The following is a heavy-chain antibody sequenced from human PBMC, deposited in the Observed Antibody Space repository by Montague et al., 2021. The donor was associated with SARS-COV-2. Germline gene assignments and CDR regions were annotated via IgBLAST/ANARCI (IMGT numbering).Heavy chain of an antibody. V-gene: IGHV5-51*01. CDR3: ARRIHGTYYFDY. D-gene: IGHD1-14*01. CDR2: IYPGDSDT. CDR1: GYRFSSYW. J-gene: IGHJ4*02. Sequence: QSGAGVKKPGESLKISCKGSGYRFSSYWIGWVRQMSGKGLEWMWIIYPGDSDTRYSPSFQGQVTISADKSITTAYLQWSSLKASDTAMYYCARRIHGTYYFDYWGQGTLVTVSS.